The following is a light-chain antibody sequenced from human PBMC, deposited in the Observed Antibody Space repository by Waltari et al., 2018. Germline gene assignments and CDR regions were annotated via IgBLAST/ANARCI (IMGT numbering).Light chain of an antibody. V-gene: IGKV4-1*01. CDR3: QQYYNIPRT. CDR1: QGLSYSSNEKNY. J-gene: IGKJ1*01. CDR2: WAS. Sequence: DVVMTQSPDSLAVSLGERATINCKSSQGLSYSSNEKNYLAWYQKKPGQPPKLLIYWASTRESGVPDRFSGSGSGTDFTLTISSLQAEDVAVYYCQQYYNIPRTFGQGTKVEIK.